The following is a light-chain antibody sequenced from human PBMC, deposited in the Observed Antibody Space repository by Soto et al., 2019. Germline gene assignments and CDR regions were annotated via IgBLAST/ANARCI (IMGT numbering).Light chain of an antibody. CDR2: AAS. V-gene: IGKV1-39*01. Sequence: DIQMTQSPSSLSASVGDRVTITCRASQSISSYLNWYQQKPGNAPKLLIYAASSLQSGVPSRFSGSGSGTDFILTISSLQPEDFATYYCQQSYGIPWTFGQGTKVDIK. J-gene: IGKJ1*01. CDR3: QQSYGIPWT. CDR1: QSISSY.